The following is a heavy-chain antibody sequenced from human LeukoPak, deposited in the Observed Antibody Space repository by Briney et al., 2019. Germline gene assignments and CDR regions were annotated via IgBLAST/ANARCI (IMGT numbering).Heavy chain of an antibody. CDR1: GYIFTSYG. CDR2: ISTYNGNT. J-gene: IGHJ4*02. D-gene: IGHD4-17*01. Sequence: ASVKVSCKASGYIFTSYGISWVRQAPGQGLEWMGWISTYNGNTIYAQKFQDRVTMTTDTSTSTAYMERRSLRCDDTAVYYCARDPDGDYDFDYWGQGTLVTVSS. CDR3: ARDPDGDYDFDY. V-gene: IGHV1-18*01.